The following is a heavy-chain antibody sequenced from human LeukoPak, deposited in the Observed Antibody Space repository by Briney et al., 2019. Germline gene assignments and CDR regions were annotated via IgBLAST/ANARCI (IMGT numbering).Heavy chain of an antibody. V-gene: IGHV4-38-2*02. D-gene: IGHD4-17*01. CDR1: GYSISSGYY. CDR2: IYHSGSP. Sequence: SETLSLTCTVSGYSISSGYYWGWIRQPPGKGLEWIGSIYHSGSPYYNPSLKSRVTISVDTSKNQFSLKLSSVTAADTAVYYCARHLTTVTTFRWFDPWGQGTLVTVSS. CDR3: ARHLTTVTTFRWFDP. J-gene: IGHJ5*02.